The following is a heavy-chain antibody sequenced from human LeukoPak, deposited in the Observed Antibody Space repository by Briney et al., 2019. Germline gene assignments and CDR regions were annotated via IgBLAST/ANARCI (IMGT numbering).Heavy chain of an antibody. Sequence: GGTLRLSSAASGFTFSSNSMNWVRPAPGKGLEWVSLITNSGGTTYYADSVKGRFTISRDNSKNILYLHMNSLRAEDTAVYYCAKDWGYGSGTYYTHWGQGTLVTVSS. CDR1: GFTFSSNS. J-gene: IGHJ4*02. CDR3: AKDWGYGSGTYYTH. V-gene: IGHV3-23*01. D-gene: IGHD3-10*01. CDR2: ITNSGGTT.